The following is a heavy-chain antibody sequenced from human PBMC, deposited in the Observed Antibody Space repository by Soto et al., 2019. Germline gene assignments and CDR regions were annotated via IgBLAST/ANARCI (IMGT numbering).Heavy chain of an antibody. V-gene: IGHV1-18*01. CDR2: ISAYNGNT. J-gene: IGHJ4*02. CDR3: ARAGVGAACDY. Sequence: ASVKVSWKASGYTCTSYGISWVRQAPGQGLVWMGWISAYNGNTNYAQKLQGRVTMTTDTSTSKAYMELRRLRSDDTAVYYCARAGVGAACDYWGQGTLVIVSS. D-gene: IGHD1-26*01. CDR1: GYTCTSYG.